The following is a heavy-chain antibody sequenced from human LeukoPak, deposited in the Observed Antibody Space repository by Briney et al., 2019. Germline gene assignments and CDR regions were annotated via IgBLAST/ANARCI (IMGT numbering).Heavy chain of an antibody. CDR2: IYTSGST. CDR3: ARLIGSSWSIYYYYYMDV. J-gene: IGHJ6*03. V-gene: IGHV4-4*09. CDR1: GGSISSYY. Sequence: SETLSLTCTVSGGSISSYYWSWIRQPPGKGLEWIGYIYTSGSTNYNPSLKSRVTISVDTSKNQFSLKLSSVTAADTAVYYCARLIGSSWSIYYYYYMDVWGKGTTVTVSS. D-gene: IGHD6-13*01.